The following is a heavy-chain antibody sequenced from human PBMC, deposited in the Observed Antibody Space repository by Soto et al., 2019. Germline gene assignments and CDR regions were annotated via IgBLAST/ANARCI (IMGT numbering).Heavy chain of an antibody. J-gene: IGHJ4*02. Sequence: SQTLSLTCAISGDSVSSNIVAWNWIRQSPSRGLEWLGRTYYRSKWTTDYAVSVKSRITIKSDTSKNQFSLQLNSVTPEDTAVYYCARDRGYYASGTYLYYFDYWGQGTLAPVPS. CDR2: TYYRSKWTT. CDR1: GDSVSSNIVA. V-gene: IGHV6-1*01. D-gene: IGHD3-10*01. CDR3: ARDRGYYASGTYLYYFDY.